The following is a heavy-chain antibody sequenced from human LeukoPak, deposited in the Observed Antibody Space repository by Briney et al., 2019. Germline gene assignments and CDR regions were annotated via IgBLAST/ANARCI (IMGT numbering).Heavy chain of an antibody. CDR1: GFTFSSYA. CDR2: ISGSGGST. D-gene: IGHD2-21*02. CDR3: AKVLAYCGGDCYSDDAFDI. V-gene: IGHV3-23*01. Sequence: GGSLRLSCAASGFTFSSYAMSWVRQAPGKGLEWVSAISGSGGSTYYADSVKGRFTISRDNSKSTLYLQMNSLRAEDTAVYYCAKVLAYCGGDCYSDDAFDIWGQGTMVTVSS. J-gene: IGHJ3*02.